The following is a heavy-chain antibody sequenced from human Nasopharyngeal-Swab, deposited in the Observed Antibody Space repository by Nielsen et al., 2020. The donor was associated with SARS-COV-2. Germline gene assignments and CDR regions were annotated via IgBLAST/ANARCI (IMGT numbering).Heavy chain of an antibody. D-gene: IGHD6-6*01. J-gene: IGHJ2*01. CDR2: TYHSGST. V-gene: IGHV4-4*02. CDR1: GGSISSSNW. CDR3: ARIAAPPWYFDL. Sequence: SETLSLTCAVSGGSISSSNWWSWVRQPPGKGLEWIGSTYHSGSTYYNPSLKSRVTISVDTSKNQFSLKLSSVTAADTAVYYCARIAAPPWYFDLWGRGTLVTVSS.